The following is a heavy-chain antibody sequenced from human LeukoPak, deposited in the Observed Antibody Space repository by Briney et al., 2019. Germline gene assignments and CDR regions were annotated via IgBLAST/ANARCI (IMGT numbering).Heavy chain of an antibody. V-gene: IGHV3-64*02. D-gene: IGHD1-26*01. CDR3: AIVGSRDTFYL. CDR1: GFTFSNYA. Sequence: GGSLRLSCAASGFTFSNYAMHWVRQAPGKGPEYVSAITSDGVKTYYADSVKGRFTISRDNSKSTLSLQMASLRAEDMAVYYFAIVGSRDTFYLWGQGRMVTVSS. CDR2: ITSDGVKT. J-gene: IGHJ3*01.